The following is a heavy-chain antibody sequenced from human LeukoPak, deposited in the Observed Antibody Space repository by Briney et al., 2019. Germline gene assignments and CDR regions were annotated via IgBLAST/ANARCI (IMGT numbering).Heavy chain of an antibody. V-gene: IGHV4-59*08. D-gene: IGHD1-26*01. CDR2: IYNSGST. Sequence: SETLSLTCTVSGGSISSYYWSWIRQPPGKGLEWIGDIYNSGSTNYNTSLKRRVTISVDTSKNQFSLTLSSVTAADTAVYYSARLASGSYGPLTPFDYWGQGTLVTVSS. J-gene: IGHJ4*02. CDR3: ARLASGSYGPLTPFDY. CDR1: GGSISSYY.